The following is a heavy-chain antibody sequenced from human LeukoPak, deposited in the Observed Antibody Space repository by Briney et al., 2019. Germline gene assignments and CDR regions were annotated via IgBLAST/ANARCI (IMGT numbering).Heavy chain of an antibody. CDR2: INTDGNST. Sequence: PGGSLRLSCAASGXTFSGYWMHWVRQAPGKGLVWVSRINTDGNSTTYADSVKGRFTISRNNAKNTLFLQMNSLRAEDTAVYYCARSYGGNRNLDYWGQGTLVTVSS. CDR3: ARSYGGNRNLDY. J-gene: IGHJ4*02. CDR1: GXTFSGYW. D-gene: IGHD1-14*01. V-gene: IGHV3-74*01.